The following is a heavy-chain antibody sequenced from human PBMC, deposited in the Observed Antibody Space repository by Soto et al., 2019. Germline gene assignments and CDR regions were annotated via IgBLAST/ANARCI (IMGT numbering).Heavy chain of an antibody. J-gene: IGHJ4*02. Sequence: GGSSQIGAYTWSWIRRPPGKGLEWIGYLYHSGSTYYNPSLKSRVTMSVDRSKNEFSLRLSSVTAADTAVYFCARVGACGGDCHDYWGQGTLVTVSS. V-gene: IGHV4-30-2*01. D-gene: IGHD2-21*02. CDR1: GGSSQIGAYT. CDR2: LYHSGST. CDR3: ARVGACGGDCHDY.